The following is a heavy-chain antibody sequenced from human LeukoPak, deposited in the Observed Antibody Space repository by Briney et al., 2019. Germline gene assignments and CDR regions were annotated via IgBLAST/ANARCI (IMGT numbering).Heavy chain of an antibody. J-gene: IGHJ6*02. CDR3: AKDQDGYDSSGYYSHYYYGMDV. CDR1: GLTFSNHG. CDR2: ISYDGSNK. D-gene: IGHD3-22*01. V-gene: IGHV3-30*18. Sequence: GGSLRLSCAASGLTFSNHGMHWVRQAPGKGLEWVAVISYDGSNKYYADSVKGRFTISRDNSKNTLYLQMNSLRAEDTAVYYCAKDQDGYDSSGYYSHYYYGMDVWGQGTTVTVSS.